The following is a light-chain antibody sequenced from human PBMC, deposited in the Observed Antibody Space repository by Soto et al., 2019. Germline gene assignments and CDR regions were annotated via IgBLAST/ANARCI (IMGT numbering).Light chain of an antibody. Sequence: DTQMTQSPSSLSASVGDTVTITCQASRDIADSLNWYQQRAGQAPKLLIYDASNLQSGVPARLSVSGTGTSFILTISSLQPEDFATYYCQQYDDPLTFGGGTKVEIK. CDR1: RDIADS. CDR3: QQYDDPLT. J-gene: IGKJ4*01. V-gene: IGKV1-33*01. CDR2: DAS.